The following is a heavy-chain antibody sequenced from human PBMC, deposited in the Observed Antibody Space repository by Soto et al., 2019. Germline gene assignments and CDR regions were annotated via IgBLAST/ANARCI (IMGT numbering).Heavy chain of an antibody. CDR3: VANGYYRLDY. D-gene: IGHD3-3*01. Sequence: QVQLQESGPGLVKPSGTLSLTCAVSGGSIISTRWWSWVRQPPGKGLEWIGEIYHSGSTNYNPSLKSRVTISVDKSKNQFSLSLSSVTAADTAVYWCVANGYYRLDYWGQGALVTVSS. V-gene: IGHV4-4*01. CDR1: GGSIISTRW. J-gene: IGHJ4*02. CDR2: IYHSGST.